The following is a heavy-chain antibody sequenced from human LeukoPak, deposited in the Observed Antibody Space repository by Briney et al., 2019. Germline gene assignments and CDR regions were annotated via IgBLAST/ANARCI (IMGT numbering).Heavy chain of an antibody. CDR1: GYSGIELD. CDR3: ATHTISAVVTCAFQM. CDR2: FDREDGGT. Sequence: ASVKVSCKLSGYSGIELDMHWVRQAPGKGLEWMGGFDREDGGTIYARKFQGRVTMTEDTSTDTAYMQLSSLTSEDTAVYYCATHTISAVVTCAFQMCGRGTLVTVSS. V-gene: IGHV1-24*01. J-gene: IGHJ3*02. D-gene: IGHD3-3*01.